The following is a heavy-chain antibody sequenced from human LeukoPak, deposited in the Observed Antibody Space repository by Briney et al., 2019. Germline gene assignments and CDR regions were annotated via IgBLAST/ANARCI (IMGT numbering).Heavy chain of an antibody. CDR1: GYSITSGYC. J-gene: IGHJ6*03. CDR3: VRSPYYYYHMDV. CDR2: IYHSGST. V-gene: IGHV4-38-2*01. Sequence: SSETLSLTCAVSGYSITSGYCWGRIRQPPGKGLEWIGTIYHSGSTYYNPSLKSRVIVSVDTSKNQFSLKLSSVTAADTAVYYCVRSPYYYYHMDVWGKGTSVTVSS.